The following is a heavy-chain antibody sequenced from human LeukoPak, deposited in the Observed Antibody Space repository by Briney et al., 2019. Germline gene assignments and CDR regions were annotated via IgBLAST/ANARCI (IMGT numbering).Heavy chain of an antibody. D-gene: IGHD5-18*01. V-gene: IGHV3-49*04. CDR2: IRSKAYGGTT. CDR1: GFTFGDYA. CDR3: TSGTWIQLWP. Sequence: GGSLRLSCTASGFTFGDYAMTWVRQAPGKGLEWVGFIRSKAYGGTTEYAASVKGRFTISRDDSKSIAYLQMNSLKTEDTAVYYRTSGTWIQLWPWGQGTLVTVSS. J-gene: IGHJ5*02.